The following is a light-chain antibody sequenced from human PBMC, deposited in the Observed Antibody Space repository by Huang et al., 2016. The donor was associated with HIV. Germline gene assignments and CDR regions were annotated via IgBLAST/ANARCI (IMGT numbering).Light chain of an antibody. V-gene: IGKV3D-20*01. CDR3: QQYGTSPRT. CDR2: DAS. CDR1: QTVDSDY. Sequence: EIVLTQSPATLSLSPGERATLSCGASQTVDSDYLAWYQQRPGLAPRLVIYDASNRAAGVPDRVSGSGSGTDFTLTISRLEPEDFAIYYCQQYGTSPRTFGQGTKVEIK. J-gene: IGKJ1*01.